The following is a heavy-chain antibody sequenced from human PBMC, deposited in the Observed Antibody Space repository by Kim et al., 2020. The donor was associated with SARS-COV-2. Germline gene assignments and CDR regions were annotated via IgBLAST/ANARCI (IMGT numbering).Heavy chain of an antibody. D-gene: IGHD5-18*01. CDR1: GGSISSCDYY. CDR2: IFYTGST. Sequence: SETLSLTCTASGGSISSCDYYWGWIRQRPGMGLDWIGYIFYTGSTYYNPSLKSRVTISVDTSKNQFSLKLSSVTAADTAVYYCARATRRYTYGSLDYWGQGTRVTVAS. CDR3: ARATRRYTYGSLDY. V-gene: IGHV4-39*01. J-gene: IGHJ4*02.